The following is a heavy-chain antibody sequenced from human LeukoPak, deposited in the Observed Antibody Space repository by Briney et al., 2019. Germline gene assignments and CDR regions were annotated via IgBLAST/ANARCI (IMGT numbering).Heavy chain of an antibody. CDR1: GYTFTGYY. J-gene: IGHJ4*02. Sequence: ASVKVSCKASGYTFTGYYMHWVRRAPGQGLEWMGIINPSGGSTSYAQKFQGRVTMTRDTSTSTVYMELSSLRSEDTAVYYCADAAAGHGYFDYWGQGTLVTVSS. D-gene: IGHD6-13*01. V-gene: IGHV1-46*01. CDR3: ADAAAGHGYFDY. CDR2: INPSGGST.